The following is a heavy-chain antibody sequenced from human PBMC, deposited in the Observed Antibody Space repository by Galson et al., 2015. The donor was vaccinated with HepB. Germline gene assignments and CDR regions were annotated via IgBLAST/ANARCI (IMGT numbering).Heavy chain of an antibody. CDR2: INAGNGNT. CDR3: ARDQRVPLRSDYRFYGVDV. CDR1: GYSFSTHA. Sequence: SVKVSCKASGYSFSTHAIHWVRQAPGQRLEWMGWINAGNGNTIYSQRFQGRVTITGDTSASTAYVELRGLRSEDTAMYYCARDQRVPLRSDYRFYGVDVWGQGTTVTVSS. V-gene: IGHV1-3*01. D-gene: IGHD1-1*01. J-gene: IGHJ6*02.